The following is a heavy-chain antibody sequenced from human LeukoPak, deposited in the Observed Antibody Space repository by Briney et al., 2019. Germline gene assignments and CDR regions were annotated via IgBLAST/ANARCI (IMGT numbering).Heavy chain of an antibody. D-gene: IGHD3-22*01. CDR1: GYTFTGYY. J-gene: IGHJ4*02. CDR3: ASLYYYDSSGYYYRESSNIDFDY. V-gene: IGHV1-2*02. Sequence: ASVKVSCKASGYTFTGYYMHWVRQAPGQGLEWMGWINPNSGGTNYAQKFQGRVTMTGDTSISTAYMELSRLRSDDTAVYYCASLYYYDSSGYYYRESSNIDFDYWGQGTLVTVSS. CDR2: INPNSGGT.